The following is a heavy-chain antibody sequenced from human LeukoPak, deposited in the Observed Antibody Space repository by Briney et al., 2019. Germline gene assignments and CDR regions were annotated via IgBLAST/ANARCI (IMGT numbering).Heavy chain of an antibody. Sequence: SETLSLTCTVSGYSISSGYYWGWIRQPPGKGLEWIGSIYHSGSTYYNPSLKSRVTISVDTSKNQFSLKLSSVTAADTAVYYCARGQIYRHWFDPWGQGTLVTVSS. CDR2: IYHSGST. V-gene: IGHV4-38-2*02. J-gene: IGHJ5*02. CDR3: ARGQIYRHWFDP. CDR1: GYSISSGYY. D-gene: IGHD2-2*02.